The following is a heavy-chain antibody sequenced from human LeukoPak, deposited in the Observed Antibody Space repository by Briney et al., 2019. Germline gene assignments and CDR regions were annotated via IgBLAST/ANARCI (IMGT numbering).Heavy chain of an antibody. V-gene: IGHV3-7*01. CDR2: IKQDGSEK. CDR1: GFTFSSYW. D-gene: IGHD3-10*01. J-gene: IGHJ3*02. Sequence: GGSLRLSCAASGFTFSSYWMSWARQAPGKGLEGVANIKQDGSEKYYVDSVKGRFTISRDNAKNSLYLQMNSLRAEDTAVYYCARDIKVRGVIVNAFDIWGQGTMVTVSS. CDR3: ARDIKVRGVIVNAFDI.